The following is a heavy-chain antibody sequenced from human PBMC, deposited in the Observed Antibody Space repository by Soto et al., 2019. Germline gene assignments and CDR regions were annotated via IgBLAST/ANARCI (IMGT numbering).Heavy chain of an antibody. CDR1: GFAFYYYN. D-gene: IGHD2-8*02. J-gene: IGHJ6*02. CDR3: AKELVTVDWWYGMDV. Sequence: VGSLRLSCAASGFAFYYYNMNWVRQAPGRGLEWVSSISGSGGSTYYADSVKGRFTISRDNSKNTLYLQMNSLRAEDTAVYYCAKELVTVDWWYGMDVWGQGTTVTVSS. V-gene: IGHV3-23*01. CDR2: ISGSGGST.